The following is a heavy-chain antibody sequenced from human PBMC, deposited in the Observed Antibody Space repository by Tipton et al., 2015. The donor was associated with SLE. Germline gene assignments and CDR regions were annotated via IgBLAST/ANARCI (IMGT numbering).Heavy chain of an antibody. Sequence: TLSLTCTVSGGSISSSSYYWGWIRQPPGKGLEWIGSIYYSGSTYYNPSLKSRVTISVDTSKNQSSLKLSSVTAADTAVYYCAREGAWQQLALSFDYWGQGTLVTVSS. D-gene: IGHD6-13*01. J-gene: IGHJ4*02. CDR1: GGSISSSSYY. CDR3: AREGAWQQLALSFDY. CDR2: IYYSGST. V-gene: IGHV4-39*07.